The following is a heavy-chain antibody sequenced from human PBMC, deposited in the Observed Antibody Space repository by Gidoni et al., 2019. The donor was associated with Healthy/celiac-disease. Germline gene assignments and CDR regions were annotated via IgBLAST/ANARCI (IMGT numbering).Heavy chain of an antibody. CDR2: INYSGST. CDR3: ARYYYGSSGDWYFDL. J-gene: IGHJ2*01. V-gene: IGHV4-39*01. CDR1: GGSIRCSIYY. D-gene: IGHD3-22*01. Sequence: QLQLQASRPGLVTPSQTLYLTRAVSGGSIRCSIYYWDWIRQPPGNGLEWIGSINYSGSTIYNPSRKSRVTISVDTSKNQVSLKLSSVTAADTAVYYCARYYYGSSGDWYFDLWGRGTLVTVSS.